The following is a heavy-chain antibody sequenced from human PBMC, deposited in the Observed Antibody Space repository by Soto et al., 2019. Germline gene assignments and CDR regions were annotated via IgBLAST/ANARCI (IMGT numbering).Heavy chain of an antibody. D-gene: IGHD4-17*01. CDR2: INQDGSEK. CDR3: ARGGDYCGRRDAFDM. V-gene: IGHV3-7*03. Sequence: EVQLVESGGGLVQPGGSLRLSCAAPGFMFSTYWMNWVRQAPGKGLEWVANINQDGSEKYSVDSVKGRFTISRDNVKKVLYLQMNSLRVDDTAVYYCARGGDYCGRRDAFDMWGQWTMVTVSS. CDR1: GFMFSTYW. J-gene: IGHJ3*02.